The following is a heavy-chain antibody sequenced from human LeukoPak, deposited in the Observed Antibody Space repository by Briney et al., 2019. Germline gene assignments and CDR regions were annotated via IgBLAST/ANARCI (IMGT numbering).Heavy chain of an antibody. V-gene: IGHV1-18*01. Sequence: ASVKVSCKASGYTFTNYGISWVRQAPGQGLEWMGWTSAYNGNTNYAQKLQGRVTMTTDTSTSTAYMELRSLRSDDTAVYYRARASPYYYGSGSYVDFYWFDPWGQGTLVTVSS. CDR1: GYTFTNYG. D-gene: IGHD3-10*01. CDR2: TSAYNGNT. J-gene: IGHJ5*02. CDR3: ARASPYYYGSGSYVDFYWFDP.